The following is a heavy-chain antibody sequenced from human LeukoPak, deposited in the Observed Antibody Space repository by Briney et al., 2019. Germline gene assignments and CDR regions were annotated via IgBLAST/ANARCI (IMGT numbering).Heavy chain of an antibody. Sequence: GGSLRLSCAASGFTFDDYAMHWVRQAPGKGLEWVSGISWNSGSIVYADSVKGRFTISRDNAKNSLYLQMNSLRPEDTALYYCAKDVGGRWPLYYFDYWGQGTLVTVSS. J-gene: IGHJ4*02. V-gene: IGHV3-9*01. CDR2: ISWNSGSI. CDR1: GFTFDDYA. CDR3: AKDVGGRWPLYYFDY. D-gene: IGHD2-21*02.